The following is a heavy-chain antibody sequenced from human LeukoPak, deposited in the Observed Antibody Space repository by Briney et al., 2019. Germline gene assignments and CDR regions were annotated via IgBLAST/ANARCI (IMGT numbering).Heavy chain of an antibody. CDR2: INPNSGGT. V-gene: IGHV1-2*04. CDR3: ARGIAAAGTEWFDP. J-gene: IGHJ5*02. D-gene: IGHD6-13*01. Sequence: ASVKVSCKASGYTFTSYYMHWVRQAPGQGLEWMGSINPNSGGTNYAQKFQGWVTMTRDTSISTAYMELSRLRSDDTAVYYCARGIAAAGTEWFDPWGQGTLVTVSS. CDR1: GYTFTSYY.